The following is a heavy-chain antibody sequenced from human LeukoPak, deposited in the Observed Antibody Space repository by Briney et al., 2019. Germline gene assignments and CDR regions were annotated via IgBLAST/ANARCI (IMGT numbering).Heavy chain of an antibody. CDR3: ARVQWRADDAFDI. V-gene: IGHV1-69*13. CDR1: GGTFSSYA. J-gene: IGHJ3*02. CDR2: IIPIFGTA. Sequence: SVKVSCKASGGTFSSYAISWVRQAPGQGLEWMGGIIPIFGTANYAQKFQGRVTITADESTSTAYMELSSLRSEDTAVYYCARVQWRADDAFDIWGQGTTVTVSA. D-gene: IGHD5-24*01.